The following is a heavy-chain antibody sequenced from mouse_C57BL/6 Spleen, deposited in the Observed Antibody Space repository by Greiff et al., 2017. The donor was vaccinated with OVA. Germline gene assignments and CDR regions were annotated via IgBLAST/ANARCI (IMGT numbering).Heavy chain of an antibody. D-gene: IGHD2-14*01. Sequence: QVQLKQSGAELARPGASVKLSCKASGYTFTSYGISWVKQRTGQGLEWIGEIYPRSGNTYYNEKFKGKATLTADKSSSTAYMELRSLTSEDSAVYFCARGGTTRVYFDVWGTGTTVTVSS. J-gene: IGHJ1*03. CDR1: GYTFTSYG. V-gene: IGHV1-81*01. CDR3: ARGGTTRVYFDV. CDR2: IYPRSGNT.